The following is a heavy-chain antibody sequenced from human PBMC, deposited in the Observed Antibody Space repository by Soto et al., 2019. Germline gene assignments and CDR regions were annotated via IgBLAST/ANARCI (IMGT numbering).Heavy chain of an antibody. CDR2: IDPSDSYT. J-gene: IGHJ6*02. CDR3: ARPPAGSPLEDGMDV. V-gene: IGHV5-10-1*01. Sequence: GESLKISCKGSGYSFTSYWISWVRQMPGKGLEWMGRIDPSDSYTNYSPSFQGHVTISADKSISTAYLQWSSLKASDTAMYYCARPPAGSPLEDGMDVWGQGTTVTVSS. CDR1: GYSFTSYW. D-gene: IGHD2-15*01.